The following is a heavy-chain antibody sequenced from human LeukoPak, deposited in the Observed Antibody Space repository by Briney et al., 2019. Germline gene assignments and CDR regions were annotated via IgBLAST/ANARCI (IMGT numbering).Heavy chain of an antibody. CDR3: ARQTGSGLFILP. D-gene: IGHD3/OR15-3a*01. CDR2: IYYSGNT. Sequence: SETLSLTCTVSGGSISSSSYYWRWVRQPPGKGLEWIGSIYYSGNTYYNASLKSQVSISIDTSKNQFSLKLTSVTAAGTAVNYCARQTGSGLFILPGGQGTLVTVSS. J-gene: IGHJ4*02. CDR1: GGSISSSSYY. V-gene: IGHV4-39*01.